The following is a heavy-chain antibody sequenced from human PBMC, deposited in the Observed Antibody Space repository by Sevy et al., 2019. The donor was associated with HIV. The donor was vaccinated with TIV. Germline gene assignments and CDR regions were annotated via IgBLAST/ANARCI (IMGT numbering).Heavy chain of an antibody. CDR2: IRSKAYGGTT. Sequence: GGSLRLSCTASGFTFGDYAMSWFRQAPGKGLEWVGFIRSKAYGGTTEYAGSVKGRFTISRDDSKSIAFLQMNSLKTEDTAVYYCTRQNVLRFLEWFSRGAFDIWGQGTMVTVSS. CDR3: TRQNVLRFLEWFSRGAFDI. J-gene: IGHJ3*02. D-gene: IGHD3-3*01. CDR1: GFTFGDYA. V-gene: IGHV3-49*03.